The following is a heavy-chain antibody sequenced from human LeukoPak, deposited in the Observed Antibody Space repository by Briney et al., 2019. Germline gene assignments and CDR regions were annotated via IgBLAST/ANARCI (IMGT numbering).Heavy chain of an antibody. D-gene: IGHD3-22*01. Sequence: PSETLSLTCTVSGDSISIYYWSWIRQPPGEGLEWIGYIYYTGSTTYNPSLKSRLTISIDTSKNQFSLNLISLTAADTAAYYCARGRGDSRGTSFDSWGQGTLVTVSS. J-gene: IGHJ4*02. V-gene: IGHV4-59*01. CDR2: IYYTGST. CDR1: GDSISIYY. CDR3: ARGRGDSRGTSFDS.